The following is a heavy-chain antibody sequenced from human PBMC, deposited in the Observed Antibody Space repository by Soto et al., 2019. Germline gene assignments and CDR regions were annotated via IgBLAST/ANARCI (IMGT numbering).Heavy chain of an antibody. V-gene: IGHV3-7*01. J-gene: IGHJ3*02. CDR1: GFTFSSYW. Sequence: EVQLVESGGGLVQPGGSLRLSCAASGFTFSSYWMSWVRQAPGKGLEWVANIKKDGSEKYYVDSVKGRFTISRDNAKNSLYLQMNSLRAEDTAVYYCARYDGRHWNYVVGAFDIWGQGTMVTVSS. CDR2: IKKDGSEK. D-gene: IGHD1-7*01. CDR3: ARYDGRHWNYVVGAFDI.